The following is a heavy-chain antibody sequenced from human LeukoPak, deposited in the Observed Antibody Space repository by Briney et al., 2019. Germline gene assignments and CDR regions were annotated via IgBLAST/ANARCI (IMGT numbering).Heavy chain of an antibody. CDR3: ARSSDSSGDYYYGMDV. J-gene: IGHJ6*02. Sequence: SQTLSLTCTVSGGSISSGGYYWSWIRQHPGKGLEWIGYIYYSGSTYYNPSLKSRVTISVDTSKNQFSLKLSSVTAADTAVYYCARSSDSSGDYYYGMDVWGQGTTVTVSS. CDR2: IYYSGST. D-gene: IGHD3-22*01. V-gene: IGHV4-31*03. CDR1: GGSISSGGYY.